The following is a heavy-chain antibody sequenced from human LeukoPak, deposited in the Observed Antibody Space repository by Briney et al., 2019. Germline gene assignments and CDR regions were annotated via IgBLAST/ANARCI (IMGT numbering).Heavy chain of an antibody. Sequence: GGSLRLSCVASGFTFRNYWRHWVRQAPGKGLVWVSRINPDGSSTGYADSVKGRFTISRDNAKNTLYLQMNGLRAEDAAVFHCARQGYPGTPDYWGQGTLVTVSS. CDR3: ARQGYPGTPDY. J-gene: IGHJ4*02. CDR1: GFTFRNYW. D-gene: IGHD1-1*01. V-gene: IGHV3-74*01. CDR2: INPDGSST.